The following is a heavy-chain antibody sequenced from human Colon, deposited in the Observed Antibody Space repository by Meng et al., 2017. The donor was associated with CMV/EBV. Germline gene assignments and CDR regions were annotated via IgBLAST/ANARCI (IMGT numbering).Heavy chain of an antibody. CDR3: ARLMIEGDYYYGMDV. Sequence: GESLKISCAASGFSFDDYAMHWVRQAPGKGLEWVSSITSSSSYIYYADSLKGRFTISRDNARSSLYLQMNSLRAEDTAVYYCARLMIEGDYYYGMDVWGQGTTVTVS. J-gene: IGHJ6*02. D-gene: IGHD3-22*01. CDR1: GFSFDDYA. CDR2: ITSSSSYI. V-gene: IGHV3-21*01.